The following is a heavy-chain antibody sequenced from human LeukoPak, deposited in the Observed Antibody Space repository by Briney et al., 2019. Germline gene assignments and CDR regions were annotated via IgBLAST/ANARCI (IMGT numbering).Heavy chain of an antibody. CDR3: AELGSTMIGGV. CDR1: GFTFSNYW. J-gene: IGHJ6*04. Sequence: GGSLRLSCAASGFTFSNYWMTWVRQAPGKGLEWVANIKQDGTEKYYVDSVKGRFTISRDNAKNSLYLQMNSLRAEDTAVYYCAELGSTMIGGVWGKGTTVTISS. V-gene: IGHV3-7*01. D-gene: IGHD3-10*02. CDR2: IKQDGTEK.